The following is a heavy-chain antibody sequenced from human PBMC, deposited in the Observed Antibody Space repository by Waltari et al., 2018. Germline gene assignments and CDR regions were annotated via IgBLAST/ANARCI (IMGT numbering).Heavy chain of an antibody. CDR3: AREGEDDYIWGSPSSSYGMDV. D-gene: IGHD3-16*01. CDR2: IYSGGST. CDR1: GFTVSSNY. J-gene: IGHJ6*02. V-gene: IGHV3-53*01. Sequence: EVQLVESGGGLIQPGGSLRLSCAASGFTVSSNYMSWVRQAQGKGLEWVSVIYSGGSTYYADSVKGRFTISRDNSKNTLYLQMNSLRAEDTAVYYCAREGEDDYIWGSPSSSYGMDVWGQGTTVTVSS.